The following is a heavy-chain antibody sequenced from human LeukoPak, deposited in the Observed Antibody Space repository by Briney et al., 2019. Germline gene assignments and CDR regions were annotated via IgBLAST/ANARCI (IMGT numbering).Heavy chain of an antibody. CDR3: ARVVPGTGFFY. CDR2: IGSSGSHI. CDR1: GFTFISYT. V-gene: IGHV3-21*01. J-gene: IGHJ4*02. D-gene: IGHD2-8*02. Sequence: GGSLRLSCAASGFTFISYTMNWVRQAPGKGLEWVSSIGSSGSHIYSADSVKGGFTISRDNAKNSLYLQMNRLRAEDTAVYYCARVVPGTGFFYWGQGTLVTVSS.